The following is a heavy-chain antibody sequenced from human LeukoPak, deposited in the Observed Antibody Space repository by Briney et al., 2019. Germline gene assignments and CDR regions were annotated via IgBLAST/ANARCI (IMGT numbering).Heavy chain of an antibody. CDR2: IYYSGST. CDR3: ARGVYGDPRLVFRL. V-gene: IGHV4-39*07. J-gene: IGHJ4*02. D-gene: IGHD4-17*01. CDR1: GGSISRSDYY. Sequence: KPSETLSLTCGVSGGSISRSDYYWSWIRQPPGKGLEWIGSIYYSGSTYYNPSLKSRVTISVDTSKNQFSLKLSSVTAADTAVYYCARGVYGDPRLVFRLWGQGTLVTVSS.